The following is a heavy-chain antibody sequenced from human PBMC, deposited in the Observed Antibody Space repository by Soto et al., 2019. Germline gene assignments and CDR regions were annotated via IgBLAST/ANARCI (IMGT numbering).Heavy chain of an antibody. CDR2: IRSKAYGGTT. Sequence: GGSLRLSCTASGFTFGDYAMSWVRQAPGKGLEWVGFIRSKAYGGTTEYAASVKGRFTISRDDSKSIAYLQMNSLKTEDTAVYYCTRQLPDYYDSSGYYYYYGMDVWGQGTTVTVSS. V-gene: IGHV3-49*04. D-gene: IGHD3-22*01. CDR3: TRQLPDYYDSSGYYYYYGMDV. J-gene: IGHJ6*02. CDR1: GFTFGDYA.